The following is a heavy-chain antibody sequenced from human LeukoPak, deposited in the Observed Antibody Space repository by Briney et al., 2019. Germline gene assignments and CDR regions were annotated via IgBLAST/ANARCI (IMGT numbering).Heavy chain of an antibody. CDR2: INPSGGST. J-gene: IGHJ4*02. V-gene: IGHV1-46*01. Sequence: ASVKVSCKSSGYTFTSYYMRWVRQAPGQGLEWMGIINPSGGSTSYAQKFQGRVTMTRDTSTSTVYMELSSLRSEDTAVYYCARSEAYCGGDCYSSYFDYWGQGTLVTVSS. CDR3: ARSEAYCGGDCYSSYFDY. CDR1: GYTFTSYY. D-gene: IGHD2-21*02.